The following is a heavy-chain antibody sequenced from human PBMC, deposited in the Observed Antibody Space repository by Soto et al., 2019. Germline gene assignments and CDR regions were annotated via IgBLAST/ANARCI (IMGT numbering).Heavy chain of an antibody. CDR1: GGSIRSYY. D-gene: IGHD1-26*01. CDR2: IYTSGST. J-gene: IGHJ6*02. CDR3: AREGASGFGMDV. Sequence: KTSETLSLTCNVSGGSIRSYYWSWVRQPAGKPLEWIGRIYTSGSTNYNPSLKSRVSMSVDTSKNQFSPEVTSVTAADTAVYYCAREGASGFGMDVWGRGTTVTVSS. V-gene: IGHV4-4*07.